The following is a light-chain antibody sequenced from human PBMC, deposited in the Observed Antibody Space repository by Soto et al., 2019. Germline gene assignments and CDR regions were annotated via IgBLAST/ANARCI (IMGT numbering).Light chain of an antibody. CDR3: QSYDSGLSVV. Sequence: QSVLTQPPSVSGAPGQRVTISCTGSSSNIGAGYDVHWYQQLPGTAPKLLIYGNSNRPSGVPDRFSGSKSGTSASLAITGRQAEDGADYYCQSYDSGLSVVFGGGTKLTVL. CDR2: GNS. V-gene: IGLV1-40*01. CDR1: SSNIGAGYD. J-gene: IGLJ2*01.